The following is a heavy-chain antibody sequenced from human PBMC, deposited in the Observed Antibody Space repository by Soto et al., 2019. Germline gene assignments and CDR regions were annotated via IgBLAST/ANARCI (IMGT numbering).Heavy chain of an antibody. CDR3: ARTDITPRPNWFDP. J-gene: IGHJ5*02. Sequence: PSQTLSLTCAISGDSVSSNSAGWNWIRQSPSRGLQWLGRTYYRSKWYNDYAVSVKSRITINPDTSKNKFSMQLNSVTPEDTDVYYCARTDITPRPNWFDPWGQGTMVTLSP. D-gene: IGHD1-20*01. V-gene: IGHV6-1*01. CDR2: TYYRSKWYN. CDR1: GDSVSSNSAG.